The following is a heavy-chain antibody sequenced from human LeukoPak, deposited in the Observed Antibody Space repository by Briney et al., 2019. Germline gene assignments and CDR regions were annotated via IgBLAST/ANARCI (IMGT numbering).Heavy chain of an antibody. CDR2: IYYSGST. CDR1: GGSFSGDY. CDR3: ARLIAGGDRNHYYYYYGMDV. J-gene: IGHJ6*02. Sequence: SETLSLTCAVYGGSFSGDYWGWIRQPPGKGLEWIGSIYYSGSTYYNPSLKSRVTISVDTSMNQFSLKLSSVTAADTAVYYCARLIAGGDRNHYYYYYGMDVWGQGTTVTVSS. V-gene: IGHV4-39*01. D-gene: IGHD1-14*01.